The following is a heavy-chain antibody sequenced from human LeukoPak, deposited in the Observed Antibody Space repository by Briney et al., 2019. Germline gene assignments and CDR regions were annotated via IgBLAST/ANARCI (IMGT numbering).Heavy chain of an antibody. CDR3: ARDGKPGIFGVVNYYYMDV. Sequence: ASVKVSCKASGYTFTGYYMHWVRQAPGQGLEWMGWINPNSGGTNYAQKFQGRATMTRDTSISTAYMELSRLRSDDTAVYYCARDGKPGIFGVVNYYYMDVWGKGTTVTVSS. V-gene: IGHV1-2*02. J-gene: IGHJ6*03. CDR1: GYTFTGYY. CDR2: INPNSGGT. D-gene: IGHD3-3*01.